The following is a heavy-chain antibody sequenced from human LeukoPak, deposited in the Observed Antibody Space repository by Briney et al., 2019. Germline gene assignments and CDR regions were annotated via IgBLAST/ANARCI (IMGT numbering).Heavy chain of an antibody. CDR2: ISAYNGNT. CDR3: ARGVGIVKAFDY. V-gene: IGHV1-18*01. J-gene: IGHJ4*02. CDR1: GYTFTSYG. Sequence: ASVKVSCKASGYTFTSYGISWVRQPPGQGLEGMGWISAYNGNTNNAQTLQGRVTMTTDTSTSTAYMELRSLRSDDTAVYYCARGVGIVKAFDYWGQGTLVTVSS. D-gene: IGHD5-12*01.